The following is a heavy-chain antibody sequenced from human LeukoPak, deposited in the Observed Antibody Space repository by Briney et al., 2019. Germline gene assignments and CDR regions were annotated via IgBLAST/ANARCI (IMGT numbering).Heavy chain of an antibody. J-gene: IGHJ4*02. CDR2: ISYDGTKK. CDR3: ARQSVVTTVTAPLGY. CDR1: GFTFSSYA. V-gene: IGHV3-30*04. D-gene: IGHD4-17*01. Sequence: GGSLRLSCAAPGFTFSSYAMHWVRQAPGKGLEWVAVISYDGTKKYYIESVRGRFTISRDNSKNTLYLQMNSLRTEDTAVYYCARQSVVTTVTAPLGYWGQGTLVTVSS.